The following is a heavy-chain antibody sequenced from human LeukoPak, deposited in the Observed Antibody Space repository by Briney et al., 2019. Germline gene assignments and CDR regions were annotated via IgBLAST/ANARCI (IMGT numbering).Heavy chain of an antibody. V-gene: IGHV1-69*04. CDR3: ARDLRGSSSWYDY. D-gene: IGHD6-13*01. J-gene: IGHJ4*02. CDR2: IIPILGIT. CDR1: EGTFNSYG. Sequence: GASVKVSCKASEGTFNSYGISWVRQAPGQGLEWMGRIIPILGITNYAQKFQGRVTITADKSTNTADMELSSLRSEDTAVFYCARDLRGSSSWYDYWGQGTLVTVSS.